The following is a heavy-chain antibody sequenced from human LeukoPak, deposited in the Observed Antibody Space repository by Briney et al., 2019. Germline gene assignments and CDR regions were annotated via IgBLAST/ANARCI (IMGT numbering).Heavy chain of an antibody. CDR2: TGTSGVGT. J-gene: IGHJ4*02. V-gene: IGHV3-23*01. CDR1: GFTFSSYA. CDR3: ARDRAGYFDY. Sequence: GSLRLSCAASGFTFSSYAMSWVRQAPGKGLEWVSATGTSGVGTYYADSVKGRFTISRDNAKNSLYLQMNSLRAEDTAVYYCARDRAGYFDYWGQGTLVTVSS.